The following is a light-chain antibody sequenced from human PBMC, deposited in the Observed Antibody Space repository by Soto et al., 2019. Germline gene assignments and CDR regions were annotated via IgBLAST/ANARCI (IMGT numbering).Light chain of an antibody. CDR1: SSDVGSYNL. J-gene: IGLJ1*01. CDR2: EGT. CDR3: CSFAGSCTPYV. Sequence: QSALTQPASVSGSPGQSITISCTGTSSDVGSYNLVSWYQQHPGKAPKLMIYEGTKRPSGVSNRFSGSKSGNTASLTISGLQAEDEAFYYCCSFAGSCTPYVFGTGTKVTVL. V-gene: IGLV2-23*01.